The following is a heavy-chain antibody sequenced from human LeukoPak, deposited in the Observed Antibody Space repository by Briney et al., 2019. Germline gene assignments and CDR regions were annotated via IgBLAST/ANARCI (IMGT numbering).Heavy chain of an antibody. J-gene: IGHJ4*02. V-gene: IGHV4-34*01. CDR2: INHSGST. Sequence: SETLSLTCAVYGGSFSGYYWSWIRQPPGKGLEWIGEINHSGSTNYNPSLKSRVTISVDTSKNQFSLKLSSVTAADTAVYYCARGTIVRGVIIEDYWGQGTLATVSS. CDR1: GGSFSGYY. D-gene: IGHD3-10*01. CDR3: ARGTIVRGVIIEDY.